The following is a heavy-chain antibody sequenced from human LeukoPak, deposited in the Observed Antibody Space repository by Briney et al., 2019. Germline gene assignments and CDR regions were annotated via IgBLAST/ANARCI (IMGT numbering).Heavy chain of an antibody. V-gene: IGHV1-2*02. CDR2: INPNSGGT. D-gene: IGHD6-13*01. CDR1: GYTFTGYY. J-gene: IGHJ5*02. CDR3: ARDLVTSSSWYNWFDP. Sequence: EASVKVSCKASGYTFTGYYMHWVRQAPGQGLEWMGWINPNSGGTNYAQKFQGRVTMTRDTSISTAYMELSRLRSDDTAVYYCARDLVTSSSWYNWFDPWGQGTLVTVSS.